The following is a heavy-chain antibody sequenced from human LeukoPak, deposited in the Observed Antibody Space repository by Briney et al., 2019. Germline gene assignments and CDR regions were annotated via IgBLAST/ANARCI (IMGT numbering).Heavy chain of an antibody. Sequence: GGSLRLSCAASGFTFSSYSMNWVRQAPGKGLEWVSYISSSSTIYYADSVKGRFTISRDNAKNSLYLQMNSLRAEDTAVYYCATLALAGRGATDYWGQGTLVTVSS. J-gene: IGHJ4*02. CDR1: GFTFSSYS. CDR3: ATLALAGRGATDY. D-gene: IGHD6-19*01. V-gene: IGHV3-48*01. CDR2: ISSSSTI.